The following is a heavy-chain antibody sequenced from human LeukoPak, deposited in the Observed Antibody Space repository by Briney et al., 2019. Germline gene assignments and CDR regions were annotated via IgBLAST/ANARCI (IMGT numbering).Heavy chain of an antibody. CDR1: GFTFSSYS. CDR3: ARDPAYYDSSRYYGDDFDY. V-gene: IGHV3-21*01. CDR2: ISSSSSYI. D-gene: IGHD3-22*01. Sequence: GGSLRLSCAASGFTFSSYSMNWVRQAPGMGLEWVSSISSSSSYIYYADSVKGRFTISRDNAKNSLYLQMNSLRAEDTAVYYCARDPAYYDSSRYYGDDFDYWGQGTLVTVSS. J-gene: IGHJ4*02.